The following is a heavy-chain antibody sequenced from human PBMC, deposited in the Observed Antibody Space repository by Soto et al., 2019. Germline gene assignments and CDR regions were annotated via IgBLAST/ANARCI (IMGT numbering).Heavy chain of an antibody. CDR1: GVTFSSYA. D-gene: IGHD1-26*01. CDR3: ARWERHAYGMDV. V-gene: IGHV1-69*06. Sequence: QVQLVQSGAEVKKPGSSVKVSCKASGVTFSSYAISWVRQAPGQGLEWMGGIIPIFGTANYAQKFQGRVTITADKSTSTAYMELSSLRSEDTAVDYCARWERHAYGMDVWGQGTTVTVSS. J-gene: IGHJ6*02. CDR2: IIPIFGTA.